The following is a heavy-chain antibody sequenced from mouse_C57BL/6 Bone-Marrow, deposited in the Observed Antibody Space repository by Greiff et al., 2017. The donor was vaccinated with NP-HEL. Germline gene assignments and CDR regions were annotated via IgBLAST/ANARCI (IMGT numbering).Heavy chain of an antibody. V-gene: IGHV1-50*01. CDR1: GYTFTSYW. Sequence: VQLQQPGAELVKPGASVKLSCKASGYTFTSYWMQWVKQRPGQGLEWIGEIDPSDSYTNYNQKFKGKATLTVDTSSSTAYMQLSSLTSEDSAVYYCARGDGYDFDYWGQGTTLTVSS. CDR2: IDPSDSYT. J-gene: IGHJ2*01. D-gene: IGHD2-2*01. CDR3: ARGDGYDFDY.